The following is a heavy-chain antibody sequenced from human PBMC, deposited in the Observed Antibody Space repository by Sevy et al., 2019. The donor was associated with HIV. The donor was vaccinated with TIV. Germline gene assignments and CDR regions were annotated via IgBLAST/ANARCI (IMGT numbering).Heavy chain of an antibody. Sequence: SETLSLTCTVSGGSISSSSYYWGWIRQPPGKGLEWIGTIYYSGSTYYNPSLKSRVTISVDMSKNQFSLKLSSVTAADTAVYYCARIGSYDFWSRYYEGYFDYWGQGTLVTVSS. CDR2: IYYSGST. V-gene: IGHV4-39*01. CDR3: ARIGSYDFWSRYYEGYFDY. J-gene: IGHJ4*01. CDR1: GGSISSSSYY. D-gene: IGHD3-3*01.